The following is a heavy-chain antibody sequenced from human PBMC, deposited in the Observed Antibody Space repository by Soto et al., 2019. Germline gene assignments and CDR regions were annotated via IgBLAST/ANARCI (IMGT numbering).Heavy chain of an antibody. D-gene: IGHD6-19*01. CDR2: ISYDGSNK. Sequence: GGSLRLSCAASGFTFSSYGMHWVRQDPGKGLEWVAVISYDGSNKYYADSVKGRFTISRDNSKNTLYLQMNSLRAEDTAVYYCAKPMSSGWYPVDYFDYWGQGTLVTVSS. CDR1: GFTFSSYG. J-gene: IGHJ4*02. CDR3: AKPMSSGWYPVDYFDY. V-gene: IGHV3-30*18.